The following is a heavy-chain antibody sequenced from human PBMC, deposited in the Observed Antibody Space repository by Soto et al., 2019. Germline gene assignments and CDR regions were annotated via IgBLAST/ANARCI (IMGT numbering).Heavy chain of an antibody. CDR2: IYYGGRT. Sequence: PSETLSLTCTVSGGSISSSSYYWGWIRQPPGMGPEWIGTIYYGGRTYYNPSLKSRVTISVDTSKNQFSLKLSSVTAADTAVYYCARGYGRNFDYWGQGTLVTVSS. D-gene: IGHD5-18*01. CDR1: GGSISSSSYY. V-gene: IGHV4-39*01. J-gene: IGHJ4*02. CDR3: ARGYGRNFDY.